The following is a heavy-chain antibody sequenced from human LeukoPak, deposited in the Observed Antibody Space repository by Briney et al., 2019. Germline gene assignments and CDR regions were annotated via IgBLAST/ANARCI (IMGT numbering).Heavy chain of an antibody. Sequence: PGRSLRLSCVTSGFTFSSYPMHWVRQAPGKGLEGVAFISYDGSNKHYADSVKGRFTISRDNSKNTLYLQMNSLRAEDTAVYFCARGSYSSSWYGSEYFHHWGQGTLVTVS. CDR1: GFTFSSYP. J-gene: IGHJ1*01. CDR3: ARGSYSSSWYGSEYFHH. V-gene: IGHV3-30-3*01. CDR2: ISYDGSNK. D-gene: IGHD6-13*01.